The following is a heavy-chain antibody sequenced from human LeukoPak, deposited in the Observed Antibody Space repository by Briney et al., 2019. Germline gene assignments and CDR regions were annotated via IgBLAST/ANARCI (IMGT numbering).Heavy chain of an antibody. CDR2: ISYDGSNK. CDR1: GFTFSSYA. CDR3: ARGPSIDILTGYPDYYYYSMDV. Sequence: GGSLRLSCAASGFTFSSYAMHWVRQAPGKGLEWVVVISYDGSNKYYADSVKGRFTISRDNSKNTRYLQMNSLRAEDTAVYYCARGPSIDILTGYPDYYYYSMDVWGQGTTVSVSS. D-gene: IGHD3-9*01. J-gene: IGHJ6*02. V-gene: IGHV3-30*04.